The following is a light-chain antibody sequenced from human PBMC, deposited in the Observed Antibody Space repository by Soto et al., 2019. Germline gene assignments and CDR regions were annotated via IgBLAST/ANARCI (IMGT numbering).Light chain of an antibody. J-gene: IGKJ5*01. Sequence: EIVLTQSPGTLSLSPGERATLSCRASQSVSSSYLAWYQQKPGQAPRLLIYGASGRATGIPDRFSGSESGTEVTLTISRLEPEDFAVYYCQQYGSSPPFTFGQGTRLELK. CDR1: QSVSSSY. CDR2: GAS. CDR3: QQYGSSPPFT. V-gene: IGKV3-20*01.